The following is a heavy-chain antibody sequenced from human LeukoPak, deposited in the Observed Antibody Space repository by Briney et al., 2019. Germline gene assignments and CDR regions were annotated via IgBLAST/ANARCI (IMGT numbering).Heavy chain of an antibody. Sequence: SETLSLTCTVSGGSISSYYWSWIRQPPGKGLEWIGYIYYSGSTNYNPSLKSRVTISVDTSKNQFSLKLSSVTAADTAVYYCATLEREWELLFGFGYWGQGTLVTVSS. CDR1: GGSISSYY. CDR3: ATLEREWELLFGFGY. J-gene: IGHJ4*02. V-gene: IGHV4-59*01. D-gene: IGHD1-26*01. CDR2: IYYSGST.